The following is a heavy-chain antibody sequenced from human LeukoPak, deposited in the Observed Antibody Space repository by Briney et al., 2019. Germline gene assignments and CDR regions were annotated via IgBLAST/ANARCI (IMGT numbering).Heavy chain of an antibody. CDR2: IVVGSGNT. CDR1: GFTFTSSA. CDR3: AAGPTIYGDYSPFDY. J-gene: IGHJ4*02. Sequence: GTSVKVSCKASGFTFTSSAMQWVRQARGHRLEWRGWIVVGSGNTNYAQKFQERVTITRDMSTSTAYMELSSLRSEDTAVYYCAAGPTIYGDYSPFDYWGQGTLVTVSS. D-gene: IGHD4-17*01. V-gene: IGHV1-58*02.